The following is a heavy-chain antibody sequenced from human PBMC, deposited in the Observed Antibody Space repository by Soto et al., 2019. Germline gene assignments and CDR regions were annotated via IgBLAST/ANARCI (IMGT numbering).Heavy chain of an antibody. Sequence: KPSETLSLTCTVSGGSISSGGYYWSWIRQHPGKGLEWIGYIYYSGSTYYNPSLKSRVTISVDTSKNQFSLELSSVTTADAAVSYCARVTFHPGAGDPNWFDPWGQGTLVTVSS. V-gene: IGHV4-31*03. CDR2: IYYSGST. J-gene: IGHJ5*02. D-gene: IGHD7-27*01. CDR1: GGSISSGGYY. CDR3: ARVTFHPGAGDPNWFDP.